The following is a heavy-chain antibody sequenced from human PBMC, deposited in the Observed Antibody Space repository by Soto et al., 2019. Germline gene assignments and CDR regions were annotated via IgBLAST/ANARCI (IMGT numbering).Heavy chain of an antibody. CDR3: ARARLVGLTTWDYFDY. CDR1: GGSISNYY. CDR2: ISDSGST. D-gene: IGHD1-1*01. V-gene: IGHV4-59*01. J-gene: IGHJ4*02. Sequence: QVQLQESGPGLVKPSETLSLTCNVSGGSISNYYWNWIRQPPEKRLEWIGYISDSGSTKYNPSLMSRIIISAYMFKNQVSLKVKSVAAADTAIYYWARARLVGLTTWDYFDYWGQGTLVTVSS.